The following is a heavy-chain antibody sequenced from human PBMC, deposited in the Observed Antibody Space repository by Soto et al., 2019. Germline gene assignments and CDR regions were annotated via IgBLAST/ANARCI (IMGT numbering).Heavy chain of an antibody. J-gene: IGHJ4*02. V-gene: IGHV1-69*08. CDR3: ARDLKWGSGSYGGSDY. D-gene: IGHD1-26*01. CDR2: IIPILGIS. CDR1: GGAFSSYT. Sequence: QVQLVQSGAEVKKPGSSVKVSCKAPGGAFSSYTISWVRQAPGQGLEWMGRIIPILGISNYAQNFQGRVTITADKSTNTAYMELSSLRSEDTAVYYCARDLKWGSGSYGGSDYWGQGTLVTVSS.